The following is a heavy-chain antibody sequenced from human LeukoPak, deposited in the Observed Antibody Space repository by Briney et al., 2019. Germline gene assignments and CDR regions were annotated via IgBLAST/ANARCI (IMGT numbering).Heavy chain of an antibody. D-gene: IGHD3-22*01. V-gene: IGHV4-39*07. CDR2: IYYSGST. CDR1: GGSISSSSYY. CDR3: ARAEDYYDSSGYYSWPLFDL. J-gene: IGHJ2*01. Sequence: SETLSLTCTVSGGSISSSSYYWGWIRQPPGKGLEWIGSIYYSGSTYYNPSLKSRVTISVDTSKNQFSLKLSSVTAADTAVYYCARAEDYYDSSGYYSWPLFDLWGRGTLVTVSS.